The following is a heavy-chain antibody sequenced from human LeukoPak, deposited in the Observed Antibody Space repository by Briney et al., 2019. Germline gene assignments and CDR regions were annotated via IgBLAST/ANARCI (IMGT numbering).Heavy chain of an antibody. Sequence: GGSLRLSCAASGFTLSSNYMSWVRQAPGKGLEWVSVIYRGGSTYYADSVKGRFTISRDNSKNTLYLQMNRLRTEDTAVYYCARGHSAVDYWGQGTLVTVSS. V-gene: IGHV3-66*02. CDR2: IYRGGST. J-gene: IGHJ4*02. D-gene: IGHD2-15*01. CDR1: GFTLSSNY. CDR3: ARGHSAVDY.